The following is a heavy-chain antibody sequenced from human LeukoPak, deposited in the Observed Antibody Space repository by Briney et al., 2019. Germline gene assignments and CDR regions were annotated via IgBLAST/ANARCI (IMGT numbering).Heavy chain of an antibody. J-gene: IGHJ5*02. CDR2: IIPIFGIA. Sequence: ASVKVSCKASGRTFSSYAISWVRQAPGQGLVWMGRIIPIFGIANYAQKFQGRVTITADKSTSTAYMELSSLRSEDTAVYYCARGGWDSSGYLNWFDPWGQGTLVTVSS. V-gene: IGHV1-69*04. D-gene: IGHD3-22*01. CDR1: GRTFSSYA. CDR3: ARGGWDSSGYLNWFDP.